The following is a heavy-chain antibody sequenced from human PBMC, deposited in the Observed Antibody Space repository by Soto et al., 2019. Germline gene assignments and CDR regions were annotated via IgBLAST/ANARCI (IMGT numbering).Heavy chain of an antibody. V-gene: IGHV3-7*01. CDR3: ARGVRSYDFWSGSLS. CDR1: GFTFSSYW. CDR2: IKQDGSEK. Sequence: GGSLRLSCAASGFTFSSYWMSWVRQAPGKGLEWVANIKQDGSEKYYVDSVKGRFTISRDNAKNSLYLQMNSLRAEDTAVYYCARGVRSYDFWSGSLSWGQGTLVTVS. J-gene: IGHJ4*02. D-gene: IGHD3-3*01.